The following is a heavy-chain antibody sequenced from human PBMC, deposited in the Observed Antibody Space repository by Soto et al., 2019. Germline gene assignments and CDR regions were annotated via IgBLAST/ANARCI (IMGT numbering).Heavy chain of an antibody. J-gene: IGHJ4*02. CDR3: AGIKTCYDSREGIDY. CDR1: GYTFTGYF. D-gene: IGHD3-22*01. V-gene: IGHV1-2*02. CDR2: INPNNGDT. Sequence: ASVKVSCKASGYTFTGYFVHWVRQAPGQGLEWMGWINPNNGDTNYAQNFQGRVTMTRDTSINTAYMELSRLRSDDTAVYYWAGIKTCYDSREGIDYWGQGXLV.